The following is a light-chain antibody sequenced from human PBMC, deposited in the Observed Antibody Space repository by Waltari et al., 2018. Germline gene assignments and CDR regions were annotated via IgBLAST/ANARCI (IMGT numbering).Light chain of an antibody. CDR1: QSLLYTSNNKNY. Sequence: DVVMTQSPDSLAVSLGERATINCKSSQSLLYTSNNKNYLAWYQQKPGQPPKILIYWASIRESGVPDRFSGSGSGTDFTLTISGLQAEDVASYFCLQYLHTPRTVGQGTKVEIK. J-gene: IGKJ1*01. V-gene: IGKV4-1*01. CDR2: WAS. CDR3: LQYLHTPRT.